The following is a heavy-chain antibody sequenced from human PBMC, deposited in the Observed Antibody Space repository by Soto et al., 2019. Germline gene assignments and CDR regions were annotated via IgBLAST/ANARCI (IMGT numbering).Heavy chain of an antibody. D-gene: IGHD3-3*01. CDR3: ARGNVLRFLGYYLDY. CDR1: GFTFSSYA. Sequence: QVQLVESGGGVVQPGRSLRLSCAASGFTFSSYAMHWVRQAPGKGLEWVAVISYDGSNKYYADSVKGRFTISRDNSKNTLYLQMNSLRAEDTAVYYCARGNVLRFLGYYLDYWGQGTLVTGSS. J-gene: IGHJ4*02. CDR2: ISYDGSNK. V-gene: IGHV3-30-3*01.